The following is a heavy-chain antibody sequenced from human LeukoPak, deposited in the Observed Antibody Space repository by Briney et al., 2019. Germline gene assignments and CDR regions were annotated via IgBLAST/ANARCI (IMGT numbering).Heavy chain of an antibody. Sequence: ASVKVSCKASGYTFTSYAMHWVRQAPGQRLEWMGWINAGNGNTKYSQKFQGRVTITRDTSASTAYMELSSLRSEDTAVYYCARPYSSGWYYFDYWGQETLVTVSS. CDR3: ARPYSSGWYYFDY. V-gene: IGHV1-3*01. CDR1: GYTFTSYA. D-gene: IGHD6-19*01. J-gene: IGHJ4*02. CDR2: INAGNGNT.